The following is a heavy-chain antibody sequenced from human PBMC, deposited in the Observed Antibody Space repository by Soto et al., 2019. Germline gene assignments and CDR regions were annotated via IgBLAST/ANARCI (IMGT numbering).Heavy chain of an antibody. Sequence: QVQLQESGPGLLKPSETLSLTCTVSGGSISGYFWTWIRQPPGKGLEWIGFAYYGGITNYNPSLKSRVTISVDTSKNQFSLKLTSVTAADTAVYFCARRDCCGSGGDAHYCMDVWGKGTTVTVSS. V-gene: IGHV4-59*12. D-gene: IGHD3-10*01. CDR3: ARRDCCGSGGDAHYCMDV. J-gene: IGHJ6*03. CDR2: AYYGGIT. CDR1: GGSISGYF.